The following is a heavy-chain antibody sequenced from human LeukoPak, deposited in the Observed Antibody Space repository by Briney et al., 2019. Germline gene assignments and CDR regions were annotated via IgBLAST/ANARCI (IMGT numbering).Heavy chain of an antibody. J-gene: IGHJ4*02. D-gene: IGHD3-22*01. CDR1: GFTFSSYE. CDR3: ARFRQDSSGYYAGGYFDY. Sequence: PGGSLRLSCAASGFTFSSYEMNWVRQAPGQGLEWVSYISSSGSTIYYADSVKGRFTISRDNAKNSLYLQMNSLRAEDTAVYYCARFRQDSSGYYAGGYFDYWGQGTLVTVSS. CDR2: ISSSGSTI. V-gene: IGHV3-48*03.